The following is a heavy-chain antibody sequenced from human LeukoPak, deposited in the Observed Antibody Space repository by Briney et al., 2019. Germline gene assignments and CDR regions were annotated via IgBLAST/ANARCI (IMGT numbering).Heavy chain of an antibody. CDR1: GYTFTSYC. V-gene: IGHV1-46*01. J-gene: IGHJ5*02. D-gene: IGHD2-2*01. CDR2: INPSGGST. CDR3: AREITPNIVVVPAAIRAFDP. Sequence: ASVKVSCKASGYTFTSYCMHWVRQAPGQGLEWMGIINPSGGSTSYAQKFQGRVTMTRDTSTSTVYMELSSLRSEDTAVYYCAREITPNIVVVPAAIRAFDPWGQGTLVTVSS.